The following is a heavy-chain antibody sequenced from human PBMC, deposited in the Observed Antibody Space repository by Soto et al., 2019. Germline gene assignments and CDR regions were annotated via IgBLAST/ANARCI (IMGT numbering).Heavy chain of an antibody. J-gene: IGHJ2*01. CDR1: GFAFSSYG. Sequence: QVQLVESGGGVVQPGRSLRLSCAASGFAFSSYGMHWVRQAPGKGLEWVAVIWYDGSNKYYADSVKGRFTISRDNSKNALYLQMNSVRAEDTAVYYCARDLLLCSSSSASGLWGRGTLVTVSS. CDR3: ARDLLLCSSSSASGL. D-gene: IGHD6-6*01. V-gene: IGHV3-33*01. CDR2: IWYDGSNK.